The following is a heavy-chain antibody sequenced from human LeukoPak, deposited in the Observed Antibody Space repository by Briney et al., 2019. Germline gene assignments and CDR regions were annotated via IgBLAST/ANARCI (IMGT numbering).Heavy chain of an antibody. CDR3: STDPRWIQLWLGFDY. J-gene: IGHJ4*02. D-gene: IGHD5-18*01. CDR2: IKRKTDGGIT. Sequence: SGGSLRLSCAASGFTFSNAWMSWVRQAPGKGLEWVGRIKRKTDGGITDYAAPVKGRFTISRDDSKNTLYLQMNSLKTEDTAVYYCSTDPRWIQLWLGFDYWGQGTLVTVSS. V-gene: IGHV3-15*01. CDR1: GFTFSNAW.